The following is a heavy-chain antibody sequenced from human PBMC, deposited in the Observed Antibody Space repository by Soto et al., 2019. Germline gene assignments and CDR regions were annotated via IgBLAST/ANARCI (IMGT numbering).Heavy chain of an antibody. V-gene: IGHV1-18*01. D-gene: IGHD1-1*01. CDR2: ISAYNGNT. CDR1: GYTFTSYG. J-gene: IGHJ5*02. CDR3: ARDAAYRCNDGGWFDP. Sequence: QVQLVQSGAEVKKPGASVKVSCKASGYTFTSYGISWVRQASGQGLEWMGWISAYNGNTKYAQKLQGRVTMTTDTSTSTAYMELMSLSSDDTAVYYCARDAAYRCNDGGWFDPWGQGTLVTVSS.